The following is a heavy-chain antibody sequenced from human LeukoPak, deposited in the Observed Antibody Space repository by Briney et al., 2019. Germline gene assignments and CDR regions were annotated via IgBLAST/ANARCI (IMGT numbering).Heavy chain of an antibody. Sequence: GGSLRLSCAASGLTFSDWYMSWIRQAPGKGLKWVSYISPSGSDTNYAASVKGRFTISRDNARNSLYLQMNSLGGEDTAVYYCARGHYGLDVWGQGTTVTVSS. J-gene: IGHJ6*02. CDR2: ISPSGSDT. V-gene: IGHV3-11*06. CDR3: ARGHYGLDV. CDR1: GLTFSDWY.